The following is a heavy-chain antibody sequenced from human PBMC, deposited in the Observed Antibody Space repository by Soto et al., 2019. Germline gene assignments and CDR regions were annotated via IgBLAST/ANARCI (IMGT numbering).Heavy chain of an antibody. CDR3: ARVHDFWSGYPNWFDP. CDR2: IIPIFGTA. D-gene: IGHD3-3*01. CDR1: GGTFSSYA. J-gene: IGHJ5*02. V-gene: IGHV1-69*13. Sequence: ASVKVSCKASGGTFSSYAISWVRQAPGQGLEWMGGIIPIFGTANYAQKFQGRVTITADESTSTAYMELSSLRSEDTAVYYCARVHDFWSGYPNWFDPWGQGTLVTVSS.